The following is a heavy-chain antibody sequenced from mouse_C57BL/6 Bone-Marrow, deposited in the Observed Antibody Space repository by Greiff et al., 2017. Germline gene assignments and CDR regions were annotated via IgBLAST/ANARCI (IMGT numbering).Heavy chain of an antibody. CDR1: GFSLSTSGMG. D-gene: IGHD1-1*01. CDR2: IYWDDDK. V-gene: IGHV8-12*01. CDR3: ARRGGYYYGSIYGWYFDV. J-gene: IGHJ1*03. Sequence: QVTLKESGPGILQSSQTLSLTCSFSGFSLSTSGMGVSWIRQPSGKGLEWLAHIYWDDDKRYNPSLKSRLTISKDTSRNQVFLKITSVDTADTATYCCARRGGYYYGSIYGWYFDVWGTGTTVTVSS.